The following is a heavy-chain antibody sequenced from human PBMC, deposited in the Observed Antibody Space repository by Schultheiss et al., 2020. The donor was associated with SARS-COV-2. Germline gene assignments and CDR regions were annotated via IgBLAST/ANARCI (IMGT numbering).Heavy chain of an antibody. CDR2: ISYDGSNK. D-gene: IGHD2-8*01. J-gene: IGHJ6*02. CDR1: GFTFSSYA. CDR3: ARDRGYCTNGVCFYYYGMDV. Sequence: GGSLRLSCAASGFTFSSYAMHWVRQAPGKGLEWVAVISYDGSNKYYADSVKGRFTISRDNSKNTLYLQMNSLRAEDTAVYYCARDRGYCTNGVCFYYYGMDVWGQGTTVTVSS. V-gene: IGHV3-30-3*01.